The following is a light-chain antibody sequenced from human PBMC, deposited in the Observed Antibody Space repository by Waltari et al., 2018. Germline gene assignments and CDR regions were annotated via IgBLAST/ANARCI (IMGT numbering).Light chain of an antibody. V-gene: IGLV4-69*01. CDR3: QTWGTGIWV. CDR1: SGHSTYA. Sequence: QLVLTQSSSASASLGASVKLTCPLSSGHSTYATAWHQQQPEKGPRFLMKVNNDGSHNKGDGIPDRFSGSSSGAERYLTISSLQSEDEADYYCQTWGTGIWVFGGGTKLTVL. CDR2: VNNDGSH. J-gene: IGLJ3*02.